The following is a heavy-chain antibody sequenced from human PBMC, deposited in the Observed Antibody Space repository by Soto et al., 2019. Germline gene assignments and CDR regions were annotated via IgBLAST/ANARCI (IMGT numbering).Heavy chain of an antibody. Sequence: QVQLVQSGAEEKKPGASVKVSCKASGYTFTNYAMDWVRQAPGQRLEWMGWINAGNGNTKYPQNFQGRVTITRDTSASTAYMELSSLRFEDTAVYYCARGKGYNWNHGWFDPWGQGTLVTVSS. CDR3: ARGKGYNWNHGWFDP. J-gene: IGHJ5*02. CDR2: INAGNGNT. D-gene: IGHD1-20*01. V-gene: IGHV1-3*05. CDR1: GYTFTNYA.